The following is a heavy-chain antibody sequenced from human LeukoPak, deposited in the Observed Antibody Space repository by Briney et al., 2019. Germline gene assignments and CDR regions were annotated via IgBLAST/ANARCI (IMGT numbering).Heavy chain of an antibody. J-gene: IGHJ3*02. D-gene: IGHD6-13*01. V-gene: IGHV3-53*01. CDR1: GFTVSSNY. Sequence: GGSLRLSCAASGFTVSSNYMSWVRQAPGKGLEWVSVIYSGGSTYYADSVKGRFTISRDNSKNRLYLQMNSLRAEDTAVYYCARYPEYSSSWSADAFDIWGQGTMVTVSS. CDR3: ARYPEYSSSWSADAFDI. CDR2: IYSGGST.